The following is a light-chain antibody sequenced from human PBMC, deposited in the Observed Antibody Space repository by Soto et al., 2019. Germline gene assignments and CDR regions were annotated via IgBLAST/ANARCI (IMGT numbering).Light chain of an antibody. CDR2: DFY. CDR1: SDHVPVLDS. Sequence: QSVLTQPRSVSGSRGQSVTISCSATSDHVPVLDSVSWYQHHSGKAPRLTISDFYERPSGVSARFSGSKSGDTASLTISGLQAEDEADYYCSSFTHTITRYAFGTGTTVTVL. V-gene: IGLV2-11*01. CDR3: SSFTHTITRYA. J-gene: IGLJ1*01.